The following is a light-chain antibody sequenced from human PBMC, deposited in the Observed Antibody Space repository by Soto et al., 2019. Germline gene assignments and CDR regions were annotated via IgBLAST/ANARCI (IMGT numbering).Light chain of an antibody. CDR3: EAWDDSLTGVL. CDR1: GSNIGSNT. V-gene: IGLV1-44*01. J-gene: IGLJ2*01. CDR2: TYN. Sequence: QSVLTQPPSASGTPGQRVTISCSGSGSNIGSNTVNWYQQLPGTAPKLLIYTYNQRPSGVPDRFSGSKSGTSASLAISGLHSEDEADYYCEAWDDSLTGVLFGGGTKVTVL.